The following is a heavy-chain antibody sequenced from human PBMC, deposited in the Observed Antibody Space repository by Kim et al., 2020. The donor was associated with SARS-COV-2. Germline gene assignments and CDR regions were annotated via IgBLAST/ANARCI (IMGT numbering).Heavy chain of an antibody. D-gene: IGHD3-22*01. J-gene: IGHJ3*02. CDR3: AGRYYYGAGAFDI. V-gene: IGHV1-69*01. Sequence: YAHKFQGRVTIPADDSTSTAYMELSSLRSADPAVYYCAGRYYYGAGAFDIWGQGTMVTVSS.